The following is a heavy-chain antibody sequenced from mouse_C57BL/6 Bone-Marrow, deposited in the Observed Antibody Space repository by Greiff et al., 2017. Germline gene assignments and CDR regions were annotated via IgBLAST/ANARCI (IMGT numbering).Heavy chain of an antibody. V-gene: IGHV5-9-1*02. CDR2: ISSGGDYI. D-gene: IGHD1-1*01. CDR1: GFTFSSYA. Sequence: EVKLVESGAGLVKPGGSLKLSCAASGFTFSSYAMSWVRQTPEKRLEWVAYISSGGDYIYYADTVKGRFTISRDHARNTLYLQMSSLKSEDTAMYYCTRVLRYWYFDVWGTGTTVTVSS. J-gene: IGHJ1*03. CDR3: TRVLRYWYFDV.